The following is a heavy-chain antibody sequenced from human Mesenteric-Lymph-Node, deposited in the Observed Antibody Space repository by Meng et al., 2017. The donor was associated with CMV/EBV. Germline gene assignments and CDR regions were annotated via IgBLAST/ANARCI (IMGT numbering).Heavy chain of an antibody. CDR2: INSDGSST. D-gene: IGHD3-10*01. J-gene: IGHJ6*02. CDR3: ARDTLVRGVTLYYGMDV. CDR1: GFTFSSYW. V-gene: IGHV3-74*01. Sequence: GASLKISCAASGFTFSSYWMHWVRQAPGKGLVWVSRINSDGSSTSYADSVKGRFTISRDNAKNTLYLQMNSLRAEDTAVYYCARDTLVRGVTLYYGMDVWGQGTTVTVSS.